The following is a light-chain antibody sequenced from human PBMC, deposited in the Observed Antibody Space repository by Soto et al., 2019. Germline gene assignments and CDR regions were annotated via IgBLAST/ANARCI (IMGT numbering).Light chain of an antibody. CDR3: QQYNDHQWT. CDR1: QSASSW. V-gene: IGKV1-5*01. Sequence: DIQMTQSPSTLSASVGDRVTITCRASQSASSWLAWYQQKPGEAPKLLIYEASRLQSEVPSRFSGSGSGREFNLTITNLQADDVATYYCQQYNDHQWTFGQGTKVEIK. CDR2: EAS. J-gene: IGKJ1*01.